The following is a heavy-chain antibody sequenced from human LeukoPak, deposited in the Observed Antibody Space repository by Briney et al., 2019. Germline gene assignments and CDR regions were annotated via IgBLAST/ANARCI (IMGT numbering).Heavy chain of an antibody. V-gene: IGHV4-59*08. Sequence: SETLSLTCSVSGASISGNYWTWIRQPPGKGLEWIGYIYYSGSTNYNPSLKSRVTISVDTSKNQLSLKLSSVTAADTAVYYCARHAVVGATTDYFDYWGQGTLVTVSS. CDR1: GASISGNY. CDR2: IYYSGST. J-gene: IGHJ4*02. D-gene: IGHD1-26*01. CDR3: ARHAVVGATTDYFDY.